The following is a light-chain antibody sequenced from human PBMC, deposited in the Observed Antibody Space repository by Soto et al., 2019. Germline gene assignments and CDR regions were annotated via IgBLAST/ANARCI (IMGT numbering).Light chain of an antibody. CDR3: HQYGDSPWT. CDR1: QSVSSAY. Sequence: EIVLTQSPGTLSLSPGERATLSCRASQSVSSAYLAWYQQKPGQAPRLLIYDVSSRATGVPDRFSGSGSETDFTLTISRLEPEDSAVFYCHQYGDSPWTLGQGTKVDIK. J-gene: IGKJ1*01. CDR2: DVS. V-gene: IGKV3-20*01.